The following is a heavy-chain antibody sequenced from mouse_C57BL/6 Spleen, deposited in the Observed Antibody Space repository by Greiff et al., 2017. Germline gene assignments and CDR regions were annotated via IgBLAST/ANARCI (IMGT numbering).Heavy chain of an antibody. CDR1: GYTFTDYY. V-gene: IGHV1-26*01. J-gene: IGHJ3*01. Sequence: EVQLQQSGPELVKPGASVKISCKASGYTFTDYYMNWVKQSHGKSLEWIGDINPNNGGTSYNQKFKGKATLTVDKSSSTAYMELRSLTSVDSAVYYCARWANPWFAYWGQGTLVTVSA. CDR3: ARWANPWFAY. CDR2: INPNNGGT. D-gene: IGHD3-1*01.